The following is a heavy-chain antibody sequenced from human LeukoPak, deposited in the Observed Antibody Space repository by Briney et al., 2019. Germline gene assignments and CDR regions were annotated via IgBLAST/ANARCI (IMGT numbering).Heavy chain of an antibody. CDR2: MNPVSGDA. J-gene: IGHJ4*02. V-gene: IGHV1-8*01. D-gene: IGHD2-2*01. Sequence: GASVKVSCKVSGYTLTELSMHWVRQAPGQGLEWMGWMNPVSGDAGSAQKFQGRVTLTRNTSISTAYMELSSLRSDDTALYYCARAPMGTAALYWGQGTLVTVSS. CDR3: ARAPMGTAALY. CDR1: GYTLTELS.